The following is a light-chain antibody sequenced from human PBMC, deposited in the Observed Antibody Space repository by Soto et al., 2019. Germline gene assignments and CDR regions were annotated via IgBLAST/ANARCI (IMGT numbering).Light chain of an antibody. V-gene: IGLV2-14*01. Sequence: QSALTQPASVSGSPGQSITISCTGTSSDIGGHNYVSWYQQHPGKAPKVMIYEVTNRPSGVSNRFSGSKSGNTASLTISGLQAEDEADYYCSSYTGSSNLVFGGGTKLTVL. CDR2: EVT. CDR3: SSYTGSSNLV. CDR1: SSDIGGHNY. J-gene: IGLJ2*01.